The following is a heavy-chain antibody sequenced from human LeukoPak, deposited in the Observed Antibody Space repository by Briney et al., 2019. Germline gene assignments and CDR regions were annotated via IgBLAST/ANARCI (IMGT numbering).Heavy chain of an antibody. CDR3: AKARLRYFDWLCFDY. J-gene: IGHJ4*02. CDR2: ISWNSGSR. CDR1: GFTFDDYA. V-gene: IGHV3-9*01. Sequence: GGSLRLSCAAPGFTFDDYAMPWVRQAPGKGLEWVSAISWNSGSRGYADSVKGRFTVSRDNAKNSLYLQMNSLSAEDTALYYCAKARLRYFDWLCFDYWGQGTLVTVSS. D-gene: IGHD3-9*01.